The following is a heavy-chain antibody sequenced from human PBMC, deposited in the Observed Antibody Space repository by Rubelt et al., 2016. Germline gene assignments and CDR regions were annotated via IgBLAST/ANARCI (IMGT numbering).Heavy chain of an antibody. J-gene: IGHJ4*02. CDR3: ASYLSGSYLDY. D-gene: IGHD6-19*01. CDR2: INAGNGNT. Sequence: QVQLVQSGAEVKKPGASVKVSCKASGYTFTSYAMHWVRQAPGQRLEWMGWINAGNGNTKYSQNFQGRGTITRDTSASTTYIVLGCLGSVDTAVYYCASYLSGSYLDYWGQGTLVTVSS. V-gene: IGHV1-3*01. CDR1: GYTFTSYA.